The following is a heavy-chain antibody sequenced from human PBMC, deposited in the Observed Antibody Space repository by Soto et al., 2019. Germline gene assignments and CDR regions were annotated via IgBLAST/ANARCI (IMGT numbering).Heavy chain of an antibody. Sequence: APGKGMERVSTFRESEGTTQYANSVKGRFTTSRGTSKNMLYFRMNSLRAEDTAIYYCAKDSHWAIISLTPDYCADGLLLTVSS. V-gene: IGHV3-23*01. J-gene: IGHJ4*01. CDR2: FRESEGTT. D-gene: IGHD2-2*01. CDR3: AKDSHWAIISLTPDY.